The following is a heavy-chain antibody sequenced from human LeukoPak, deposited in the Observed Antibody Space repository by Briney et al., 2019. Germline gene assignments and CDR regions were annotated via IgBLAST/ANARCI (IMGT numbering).Heavy chain of an antibody. CDR1: GGTFRSYA. CDR2: VIPIFGTA. Sequence: ASEKVSYKASGGTFRSYAISWVRQAPRQGLEWMGGVIPIFGTANYAQKFQGRVKITTDESTSTAYMELSSLRSEDRAVYYCARTNRSSWSGAEYLQHWGQGTLVTVSS. CDR3: ARTNRSSWSGAEYLQH. V-gene: IGHV1-69*05. D-gene: IGHD6-13*01. J-gene: IGHJ1*01.